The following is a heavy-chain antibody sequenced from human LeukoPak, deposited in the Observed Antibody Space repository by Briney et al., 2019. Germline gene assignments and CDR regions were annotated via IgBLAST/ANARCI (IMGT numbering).Heavy chain of an antibody. Sequence: GESLKISFKGSGYTFTSYCIAWVRQMPGKGLELMGSIHPGDSKTTYSPSCQGQVTISPDKSIASAYLQWSRLKASDTAMYYCAYFGGGGFDIWGQGTVVSVSS. D-gene: IGHD3-10*01. V-gene: IGHV5-51*01. CDR2: IHPGDSKT. J-gene: IGHJ3*02. CDR1: GYTFTSYC. CDR3: AYFGGGGFDI.